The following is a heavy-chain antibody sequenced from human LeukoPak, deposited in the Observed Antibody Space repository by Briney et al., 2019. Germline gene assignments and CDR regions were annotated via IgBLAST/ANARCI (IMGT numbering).Heavy chain of an antibody. CDR2: VDPEDDEN. D-gene: IGHD1-26*01. CDR1: GNTLIELS. Sequence: ASVTVSFKVSGNTLIELSMHWVRQAPGKGLEWMGGVDPEDDENIYAQKFQGRVTMTEDTSTDTAYMELSNLRSEDTAVYYCATDHQWQLLGYWGQGTLVTVSS. V-gene: IGHV1-24*01. J-gene: IGHJ4*02. CDR3: ATDHQWQLLGY.